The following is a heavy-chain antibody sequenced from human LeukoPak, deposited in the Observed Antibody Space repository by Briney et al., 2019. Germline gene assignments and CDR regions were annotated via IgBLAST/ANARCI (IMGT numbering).Heavy chain of an antibody. CDR1: GGSFSGYY. CDR2: IYHSGST. Sequence: SETLSLTCAVYGGSFSGYYWGWIRQPPGKGLEWIGSIYHSGSTYYNPSLKSRVTISVDTSKNQFSLKLSSVTAADTAVYYCARGYCSGGSCSRNYFDYWGQGTLVTVSS. D-gene: IGHD2-15*01. V-gene: IGHV4-38-2*01. J-gene: IGHJ4*02. CDR3: ARGYCSGGSCSRNYFDY.